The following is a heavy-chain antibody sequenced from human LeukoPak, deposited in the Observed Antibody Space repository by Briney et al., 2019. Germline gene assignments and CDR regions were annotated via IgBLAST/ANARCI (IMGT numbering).Heavy chain of an antibody. CDR3: VKDFGDCSGGSCYRFFDY. V-gene: IGHV3-64D*09. CDR1: GFTFSSYA. CDR2: ISSNGGST. J-gene: IGHJ4*02. D-gene: IGHD2-15*01. Sequence: GGSLRLSCSASGFTFSSYAMHWVRQAPGKGLEYVSPISSNGGSTYYADSVKGRFTISRDNSKKTLYLQMSSLRAEGTAVYYCVKDFGDCSGGSCYRFFDYWGQGTLVTVSS.